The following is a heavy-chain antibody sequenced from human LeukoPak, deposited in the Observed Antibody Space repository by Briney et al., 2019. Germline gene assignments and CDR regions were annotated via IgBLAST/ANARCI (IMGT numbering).Heavy chain of an antibody. CDR1: GYSFTGYY. D-gene: IGHD3-22*01. CDR2: INPNSGDT. CDR3: ARGGDYYDSSGYYAVSDY. J-gene: IGHJ4*02. Sequence: ASVKVSCKASGYSFTGYYMHWVRQAPGQGLEWMGWINPNSGDTKYAQKFQGRVTMTRDTSISTAYMELSRLRSDDTAVYYCARGGDYYDSSGYYAVSDYWGQGTLVTVSS. V-gene: IGHV1-2*02.